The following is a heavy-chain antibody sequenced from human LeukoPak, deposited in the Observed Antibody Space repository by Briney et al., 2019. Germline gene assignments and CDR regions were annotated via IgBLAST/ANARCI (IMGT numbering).Heavy chain of an antibody. CDR1: GYSISSGYY. V-gene: IGHV4-38-2*01. J-gene: IGHJ5*02. CDR2: IYHSGST. D-gene: IGHD2-2*01. Sequence: SETLSLTCAVSGYSISSGYYWGWIRQPPGKGLEWMGSIYHSGSTYYNPSLKSRVTISVDTSKNQFSLKLSSVTAADTAVYYCARHGELGYCSSTSCYWFDPWGQGTLVTVSS. CDR3: ARHGELGYCSSTSCYWFDP.